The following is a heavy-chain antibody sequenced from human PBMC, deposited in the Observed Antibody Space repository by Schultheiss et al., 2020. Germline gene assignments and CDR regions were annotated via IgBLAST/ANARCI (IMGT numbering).Heavy chain of an antibody. J-gene: IGHJ6*03. CDR2: MNPNSGNT. CDR3: ARKPTPLDYSPAGGYYYYMDV. CDR1: GYTFTSYD. Sequence: ASVKVSCKASGYTFTSYDIIWVRQATGQGLEWMGWMNPNSGNTGYAQKFQGRVTMTRNTSISTAYMELSSLRSEDTAVYYCARKPTPLDYSPAGGYYYYMDVWGKGSTVTVYS. V-gene: IGHV1-8*01. D-gene: IGHD2-15*01.